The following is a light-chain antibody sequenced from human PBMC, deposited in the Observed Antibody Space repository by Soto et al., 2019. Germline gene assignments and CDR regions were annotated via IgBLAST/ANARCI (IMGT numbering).Light chain of an antibody. CDR3: QQYYTSPTWT. Sequence: DILMTQSPDSLAVSLGERATINCKSSQSVLYSSNNKNYLAWYQQKPGQPPKLLIYWASTRESGVPDRFSGSGSGTDFTLTSSSLQAEDVAVYHCQQYYTSPTWTFGQGTKVEIK. V-gene: IGKV4-1*01. CDR1: QSVLYSSNNKNY. J-gene: IGKJ1*01. CDR2: WAS.